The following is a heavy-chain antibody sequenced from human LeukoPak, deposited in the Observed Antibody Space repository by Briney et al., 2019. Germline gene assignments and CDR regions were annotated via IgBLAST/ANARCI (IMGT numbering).Heavy chain of an antibody. V-gene: IGHV4-4*07. CDR1: GGSISSYY. D-gene: IGHD3-3*01. Sequence: SETLSLTCTVSGGSISSYYWSWIRQPAGKGLEWIGCIYTSGSTNYNPSLKSRVTMSVDTSKNQFSLKLSPVTAADTAVYYCARDRITIFGASYYYYMDVWGKGTTVTVSS. CDR2: IYTSGST. J-gene: IGHJ6*03. CDR3: ARDRITIFGASYYYYMDV.